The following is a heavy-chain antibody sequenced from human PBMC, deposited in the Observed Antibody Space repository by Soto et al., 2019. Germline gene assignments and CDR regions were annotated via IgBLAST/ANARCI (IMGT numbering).Heavy chain of an antibody. D-gene: IGHD1-7*01. CDR2: IIAGNGNT. V-gene: IGHV1-3*01. CDR3: ARGGGNFPYFDS. CDR1: GNTLTASA. Sequence: QVQLVQSGAEVKRPGASVKVACRASGNTLTASAVHWVRQAPGQRLEWMGWIIAGNGNTKYSQKFQGRLTITRDTSPTTAHMELNSLRSEATAVYFCARGGGNFPYFDSWGQGTLVTVSS. J-gene: IGHJ4*02.